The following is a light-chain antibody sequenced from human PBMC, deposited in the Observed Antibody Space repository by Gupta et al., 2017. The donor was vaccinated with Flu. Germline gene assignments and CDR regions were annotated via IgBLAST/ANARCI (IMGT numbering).Light chain of an antibody. V-gene: IGKV2-30*01. CDR1: QSHVYVDGTTF. CDR2: QGS. CDR3: RQGKHCLWT. J-gene: IGKJ1*01. Sequence: DVVMTQNPLSLPVTLGQPASISCRSSQSHVYVDGTTFLSWFHQRPGQSPRRLIYQGSRRDSGVPDRFSGSGSGTDFTLTISRVEAEDVGVYYCRQGKHCLWTFGQGTKVEIK.